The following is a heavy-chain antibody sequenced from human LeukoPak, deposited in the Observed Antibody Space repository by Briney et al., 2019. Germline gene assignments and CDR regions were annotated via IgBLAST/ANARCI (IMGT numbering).Heavy chain of an antibody. D-gene: IGHD3-3*01. CDR3: ARPIQTYYDFWSGRGAHDWFDP. CDR1: GYSISSGYY. CDR2: IYHSGST. Sequence: TSETLSLTCAVSGYSISSGYYWGWIRQPPGKGLEWIGSIYHSGSTYHNPSPKSRVTISVDTSKNQFSLKLSSVTAADTAVYYCARPIQTYYDFWSGRGAHDWFDPWGQGTLVTVSS. V-gene: IGHV4-38-2*01. J-gene: IGHJ5*02.